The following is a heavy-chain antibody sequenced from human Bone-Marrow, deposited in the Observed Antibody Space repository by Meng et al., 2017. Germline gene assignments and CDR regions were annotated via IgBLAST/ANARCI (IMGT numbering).Heavy chain of an antibody. CDR1: GGSISSSSYY. CDR2: IYYSGST. V-gene: IGHV4-39*07. CDR3: ARAYDSSGYYPLPRDAFDI. D-gene: IGHD3-22*01. J-gene: IGHJ3*02. Sequence: SETLSLTCTVSGGSISSSSYYWGWIRQPPGKGLEWIGSIYYSGSTYYNPSLKSRVTISVDTSKNQFSLKLSSVTAADTAVYYCARAYDSSGYYPLPRDAFDIWGQGTMVT.